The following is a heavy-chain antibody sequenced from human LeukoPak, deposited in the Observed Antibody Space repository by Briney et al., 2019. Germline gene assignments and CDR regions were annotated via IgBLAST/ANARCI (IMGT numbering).Heavy chain of an antibody. Sequence: ESGPTLVEPTETLTLTCTFSGFSLTTSGVGVGWIRQPPGKALDWLALIYWDDDKRFSPFLKSRLTITKDTSKNQVVVTMDNMDPVDTGTSYCARTVPDTTCVRGFDSWGQGMLVTVSS. J-gene: IGHJ4*02. CDR1: GFSLTTSGVG. CDR2: IYWDDDK. D-gene: IGHD3-10*01. V-gene: IGHV2-5*02. CDR3: ARTVPDTTCVRGFDS.